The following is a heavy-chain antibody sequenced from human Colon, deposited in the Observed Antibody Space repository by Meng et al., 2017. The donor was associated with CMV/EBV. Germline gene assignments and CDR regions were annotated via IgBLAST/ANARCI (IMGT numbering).Heavy chain of an antibody. CDR1: GFTFDNYA. D-gene: IGHD5-18*01. V-gene: IGHV3-23*01. Sequence: GGSLRLSCATSGFTFDNYAMSWVRQAPGKGLEWVSAIVGGGGSRTYYADSVKGRFTISRDNGKNMLYLQMNSLRVEDTAVYYCGYSYDYPYSSMDVWGQGTTVTVSS. CDR3: GYSYDYPYSSMDV. CDR2: IVGGGGSRT. J-gene: IGHJ6*02.